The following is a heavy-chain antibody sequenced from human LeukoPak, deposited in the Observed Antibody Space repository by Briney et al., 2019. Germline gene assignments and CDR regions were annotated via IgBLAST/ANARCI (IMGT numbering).Heavy chain of an antibody. J-gene: IGHJ4*02. V-gene: IGHV1-46*01. CDR2: IYPRDGST. Sequence: ASVEVSCKASGYSFTSNYIHWVRQAPGQGLEWMGMIYPRDGSTSYAQKFQGRVTITADESTSTAYMELSSLRSEDTAVYYCARDTRGYSLGYWGQGTLVTVSS. CDR1: GYSFTSNY. CDR3: ARDTRGYSLGY. D-gene: IGHD5-18*01.